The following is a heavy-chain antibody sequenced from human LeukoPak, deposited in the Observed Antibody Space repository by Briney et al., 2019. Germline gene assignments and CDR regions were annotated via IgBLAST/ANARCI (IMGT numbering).Heavy chain of an antibody. CDR2: ISRSSTTI. V-gene: IGHV3-48*01. CDR3: ARDNYSSSWKDY. J-gene: IGHJ4*02. D-gene: IGHD6-13*01. CDR1: GFTFSSYS. Sequence: GGSLRLSCVASGFTFSSYSMNWVRQAPGKGLERVSYISRSSTTIYYSDSVKGRFTISRDNANNSLYLQMNSLRAEDTAVYYCARDNYSSSWKDYWGQGTLVTVSS.